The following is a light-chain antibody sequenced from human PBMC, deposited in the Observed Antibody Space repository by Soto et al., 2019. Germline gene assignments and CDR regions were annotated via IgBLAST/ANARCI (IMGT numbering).Light chain of an antibody. J-gene: IGKJ4*01. V-gene: IGKV3-11*01. CDR3: QQRITWQRT. CDR1: QNINNY. CDR2: DAT. Sequence: EIELTQSPATLSLSPGVRATLSCRASQNINNYLAWYQQKPGQTPRLLIFDATTRATDIPARLSGSVSVTDFTLTISDLEPEDFAVYYWQQRITWQRTFGGGTMVEIK.